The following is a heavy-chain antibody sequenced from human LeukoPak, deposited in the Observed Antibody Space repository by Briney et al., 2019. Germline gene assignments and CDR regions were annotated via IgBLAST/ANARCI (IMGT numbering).Heavy chain of an antibody. CDR2: IYYSGST. V-gene: IGHV4-59*06. Sequence: SETLSLTCTVSGGSISSYYWSWIRQHPGKGLEWIGYIYYSGSTYYNPSLKSRVTISVDTSKNQFSLKLSSVTAADTAVYYCARGNGVLYYYDSSGYWDYWGQGTLVTVSS. D-gene: IGHD3-22*01. CDR3: ARGNGVLYYYDSSGYWDY. CDR1: GGSISSYY. J-gene: IGHJ4*02.